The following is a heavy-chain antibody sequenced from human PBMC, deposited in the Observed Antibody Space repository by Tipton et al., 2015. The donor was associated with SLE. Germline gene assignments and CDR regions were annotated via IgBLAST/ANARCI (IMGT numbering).Heavy chain of an antibody. V-gene: IGHV4-61*02. CDR1: GGSISGNSNY. J-gene: IGHJ4*02. Sequence: TLSLTCSVSGGSISGNSNYWSWIRQPAGKGLEWIGRIYTSGITNYNPSLKSRVTISVDTSKYRFSLRLTSVTAADTAVYYCADSLGGWGQGTLVTVSS. CDR3: ADSLGG. D-gene: IGHD1-26*01. CDR2: IYTSGIT.